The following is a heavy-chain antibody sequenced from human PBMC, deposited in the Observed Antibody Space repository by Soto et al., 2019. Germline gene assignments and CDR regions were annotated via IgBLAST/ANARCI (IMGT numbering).Heavy chain of an antibody. CDR3: ARASGSSYWFDP. Sequence: SVKVSCKVSGDSFISYAISWVRQAPGQGLEWMGGIIPIFGRGNYAQRFQGRVAITADESTSTVHMELSGLRSDDTAVYYCARASGSSYWFDPWGQGTLVTVSS. CDR1: GDSFISYA. J-gene: IGHJ5*02. CDR2: IIPIFGRG. D-gene: IGHD1-26*01. V-gene: IGHV1-69*13.